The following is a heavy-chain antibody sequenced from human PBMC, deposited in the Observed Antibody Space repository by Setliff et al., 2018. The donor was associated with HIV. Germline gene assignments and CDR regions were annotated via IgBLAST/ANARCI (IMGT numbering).Heavy chain of an antibody. CDR3: AIHRWLVVAFDI. CDR1: GGSFSHYF. Sequence: SETLSLTCTVYGGSFTNGGSFSHYFCAWIRQSPGKGLEWIGEVNLSGNTNYNPSLKSRVTISVDTSKNQFSLKLSSVTAADTAVYYCAIHRWLVVAFDIWGQGTMVTVSS. CDR2: VNLSGNT. V-gene: IGHV4-34*01. J-gene: IGHJ3*02. D-gene: IGHD6-19*01.